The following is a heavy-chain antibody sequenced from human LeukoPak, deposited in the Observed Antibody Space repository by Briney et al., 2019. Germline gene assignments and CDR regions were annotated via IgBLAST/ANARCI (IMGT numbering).Heavy chain of an antibody. CDR1: GLTFTSYN. CDR2: ISSSSSYI. D-gene: IGHD2-8*02. J-gene: IGHJ3*02. CDR3: ASYRWADIDAFDI. V-gene: IGHV3-21*01. Sequence: GGTLRLSCAPSGLTFTSYNMDCVRQAPGKGLEWVSSISSSSSYIYYADSVKGRFTISRDNAKKLLYLQMNSLRAEDTAVYYRASYRWADIDAFDIWGQGTMVTVSS.